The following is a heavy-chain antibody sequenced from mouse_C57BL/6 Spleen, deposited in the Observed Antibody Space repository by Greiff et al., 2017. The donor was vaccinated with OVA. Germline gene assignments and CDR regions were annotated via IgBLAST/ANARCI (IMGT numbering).Heavy chain of an antibody. Sequence: EVMLVESGGGLVQPGGSMKLSCAASGFTFSDAWMDWVRQSPEKGLEWVAEIRNKANNHATYYTESVKGRLTISRDDSKSSVDLPMNSFRAEYTCIYYYTTSSSSAMNYWGQGTSVTVSS. CDR3: TTSSSSAMNY. D-gene: IGHD1-1*01. CDR1: GFTFSDAW. CDR2: IRNKANNHAT. V-gene: IGHV6-6*01. J-gene: IGHJ4*01.